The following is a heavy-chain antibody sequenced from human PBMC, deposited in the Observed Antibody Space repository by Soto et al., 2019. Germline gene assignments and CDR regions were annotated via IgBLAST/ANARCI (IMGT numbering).Heavy chain of an antibody. CDR2: INAGNGNT. CDR1: GYTFTSYA. V-gene: IGHV1-3*01. D-gene: IGHD6-19*01. Sequence: QVQLVQSGAEVKKPGASVKVSCKASGYTFTSYAMHWVRQAPGQRLEWMGWINAGNGNTKYSQKFQGRVTITRDTSASSAYMELSSLRSEDTAVYYCARVSGWYYFDYWGQGTLVTVSS. CDR3: ARVSGWYYFDY. J-gene: IGHJ4*02.